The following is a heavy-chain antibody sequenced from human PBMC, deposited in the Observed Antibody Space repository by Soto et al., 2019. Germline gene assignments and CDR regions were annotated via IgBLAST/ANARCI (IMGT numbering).Heavy chain of an antibody. CDR2: ISSSGSTI. Sequence: GGSLRLSCAASGFTFSDYYMSWISQDPGKGLEWVSYISSSGSTIYYADSVKGRFTISRDNAKNSLYLQMNSLRAEDTAVYYCARDSEYGVVIIPYYMDVWGKGTTVTVSS. D-gene: IGHD3-3*01. V-gene: IGHV3-11*01. J-gene: IGHJ6*03. CDR1: GFTFSDYY. CDR3: ARDSEYGVVIIPYYMDV.